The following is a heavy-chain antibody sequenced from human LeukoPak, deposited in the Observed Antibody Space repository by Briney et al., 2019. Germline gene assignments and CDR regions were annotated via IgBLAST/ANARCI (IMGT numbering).Heavy chain of an antibody. J-gene: IGHJ6*02. D-gene: IGHD2-21*02. CDR3: AKALASCGGDCNYSYGMDV. V-gene: IGHV3-7*01. CDR1: GFTFSSYW. Sequence: GGSLRLSCAASGFTFSSYWMSWVRQAPGKGLEWVANIKQDGSEKYYVDSVKGRFTISRDNAKNSLYLQMNSLRAEDTAVYYCAKALASCGGDCNYSYGMDVWGQGTSVTVSS. CDR2: IKQDGSEK.